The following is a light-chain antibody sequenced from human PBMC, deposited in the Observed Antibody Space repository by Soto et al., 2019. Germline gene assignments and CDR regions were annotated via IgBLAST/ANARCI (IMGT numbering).Light chain of an antibody. J-gene: IGLJ1*01. Sequence: VLTQPPSASGTPGQRVTISCSGSSSNIGSNTVNWYQQLPGTAPKLLIYSNNQRPSGVPDRFSGSKSGTSASLAISGLQSEDVADYYCAAWHDSLNGYVFGTGTKVTVL. V-gene: IGLV1-44*01. CDR3: AAWHDSLNGYV. CDR1: SSNIGSNT. CDR2: SNN.